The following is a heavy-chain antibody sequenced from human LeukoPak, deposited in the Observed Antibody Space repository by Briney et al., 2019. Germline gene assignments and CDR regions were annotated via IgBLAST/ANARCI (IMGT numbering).Heavy chain of an antibody. V-gene: IGHV3-20*04. CDR3: AKVKTDILIPDS. Sequence: GGSLRLSCAASGFTFDDYGMSWVRQAPGKGLEWVSGINWNGGSTGYADSVKGRFTISRDNSKNTLYLQMNSLTSADTAVYYCAKVKTDILIPDSWGQGTLVTVSS. J-gene: IGHJ4*02. CDR2: INWNGGST. CDR1: GFTFDDYG. D-gene: IGHD2-21*02.